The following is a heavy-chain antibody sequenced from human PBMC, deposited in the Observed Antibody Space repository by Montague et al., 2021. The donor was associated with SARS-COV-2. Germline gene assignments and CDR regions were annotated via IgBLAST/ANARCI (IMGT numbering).Heavy chain of an antibody. J-gene: IGHJ4*02. V-gene: IGHV4-59*01. CDR3: ARAQTFCFISSCVNYFDY. D-gene: IGHD2-15*01. CDR1: GGSISGYD. Sequence: SETLSLTCTVSGGSISGYDWTWMRQPPGKGLEWLGHIYYTGSTKYNPSLKSRVTISIDMPKNQFSLKLRSVTAAATAVYFCARAQTFCFISSCVNYFDYWGQGALVTVSS. CDR2: IYYTGST.